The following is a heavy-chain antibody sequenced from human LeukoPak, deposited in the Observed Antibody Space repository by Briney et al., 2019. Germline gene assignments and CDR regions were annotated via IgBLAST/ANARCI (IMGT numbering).Heavy chain of an antibody. D-gene: IGHD2-15*01. CDR3: ATGGAVVVAALFDY. CDR2: FDPEDGET. CDR1: GYTLTELS. J-gene: IGHJ4*02. V-gene: IGHV1-24*01. Sequence: GASVKVSCKVSGYTLTELSMHWVRQAPGKGLEWMGGFDPEDGETIYAQKFQGRVTMTEDTSTDTAYMELSSLRSEDTAVYYCATGGAVVVAALFDYWGQGTLVIVSS.